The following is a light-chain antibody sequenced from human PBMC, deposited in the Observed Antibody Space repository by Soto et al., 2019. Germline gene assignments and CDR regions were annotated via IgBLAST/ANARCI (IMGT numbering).Light chain of an antibody. V-gene: IGKV1-5*01. CDR2: DAS. Sequence: DIQMTQSPSTLSASVGDRVTITCRASQSISSWLAWYQQKPGKAPKFLIYDASSLESGVPSRFSGSGSGTEFTLTISSLQPDDFATYYYQQYNSYSRTFGQGTKVEIK. CDR1: QSISSW. CDR3: QQYNSYSRT. J-gene: IGKJ1*01.